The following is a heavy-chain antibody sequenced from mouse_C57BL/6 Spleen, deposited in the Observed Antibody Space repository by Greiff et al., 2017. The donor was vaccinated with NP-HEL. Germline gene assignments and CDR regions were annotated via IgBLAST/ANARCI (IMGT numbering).Heavy chain of an antibody. J-gene: IGHJ3*01. Sequence: EVMLVESGGGLVQPGGSLKLSCAASGFTFSDYYMYWVRQTPEKRLEWVAYISNGGGSTYYPDTVKGRFTISRDNDKNTLYLQMSRLKSEDTAMYYCARHPYYYGSSYEGWFAYWGQGTLVTVSA. CDR3: ARHPYYYGSSYEGWFAY. D-gene: IGHD1-1*01. CDR1: GFTFSDYY. CDR2: ISNGGGST. V-gene: IGHV5-12*01.